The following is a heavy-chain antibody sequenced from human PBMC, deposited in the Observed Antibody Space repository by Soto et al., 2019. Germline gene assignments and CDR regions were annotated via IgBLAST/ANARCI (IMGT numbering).Heavy chain of an antibody. CDR2: IIPVLGAP. Sequence: QVQLVQSGTEVKKPGSSVKVSCKTSGGTFSSFPIAWVRQAPGQGLEWVGGIIPVLGAPSYAQTFQGRVTITADESTSSAYLEMSRLRSYDTAVYFCARDRHYENHTFYYLKYYFDYWGQGTLVTVSS. CDR1: GGTFSSFP. V-gene: IGHV1-69*01. D-gene: IGHD3-22*01. J-gene: IGHJ4*02. CDR3: ARDRHYENHTFYYLKYYFDY.